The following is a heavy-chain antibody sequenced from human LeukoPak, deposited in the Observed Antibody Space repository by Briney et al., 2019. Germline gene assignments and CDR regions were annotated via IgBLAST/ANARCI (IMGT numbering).Heavy chain of an antibody. J-gene: IGHJ6*02. Sequence: SETLSLTCAVSGGSFSGYYWSWIRPPPGKGLEWIGEINHSGSTNYNPSLKSRVTISVDTSKNQFSLKLSSVTAADTAVYYCARSDYYGSGGRAYYYYGMDVWGQGTTVTVSS. D-gene: IGHD3-10*01. CDR3: ARSDYYGSGGRAYYYYGMDV. V-gene: IGHV4-34*01. CDR1: GGSFSGYY. CDR2: INHSGST.